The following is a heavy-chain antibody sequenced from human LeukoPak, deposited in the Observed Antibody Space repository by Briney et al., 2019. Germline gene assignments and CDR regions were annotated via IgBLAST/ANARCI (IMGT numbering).Heavy chain of an antibody. CDR1: GGTFSSYA. CDR3: ARVEYYDFWSGYYTGVGAFDI. J-gene: IGHJ3*02. V-gene: IGHV1-69*13. Sequence: SVKVSCKASGGTFSSYAISWVRQAPGQGLEWMGGIIPIFGTANYAQKFQGRVTITADESTSTAYMERSSLRSEDTAVYYCARVEYYDFWSGYYTGVGAFDIWGQGTMVTVSS. CDR2: IIPIFGTA. D-gene: IGHD3-3*01.